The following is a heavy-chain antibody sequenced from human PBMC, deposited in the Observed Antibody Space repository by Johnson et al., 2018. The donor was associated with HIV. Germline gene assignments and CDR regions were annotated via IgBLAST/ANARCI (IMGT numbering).Heavy chain of an antibody. CDR3: AAYYDFWSGSYTSGFDI. Sequence: QVQVVESGGGVVQPGRSLRLSCAASGFTFSSYAMHWVRQAPGTGLEWVAVISYDGSNQYYADSVKGRFTISRDNSKNTVFLQMNSLRPEDTAMYYCAAYYDFWSGSYTSGFDIWGQGTMVTVSS. V-gene: IGHV3-30*04. J-gene: IGHJ3*02. D-gene: IGHD3-3*01. CDR2: ISYDGSNQ. CDR1: GFTFSSYA.